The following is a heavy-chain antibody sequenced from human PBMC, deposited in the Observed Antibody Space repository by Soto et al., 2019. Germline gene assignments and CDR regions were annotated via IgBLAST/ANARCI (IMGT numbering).Heavy chain of an antibody. CDR3: ARGYCSGGSCYWLDY. D-gene: IGHD2-15*01. CDR2: MNPNSGNT. CDR1: GDTFTSYY. J-gene: IGHJ4*02. V-gene: IGHV1-8*01. Sequence: SVKVTCKASGDTFTSYYSKWVQHATRQGLEWMGWMNPNSGNTGYAQKFQGRVTMTRNTSISTAYMELSSLRSEDTAVYYCARGYCSGGSCYWLDYWGQGTLVTVSS.